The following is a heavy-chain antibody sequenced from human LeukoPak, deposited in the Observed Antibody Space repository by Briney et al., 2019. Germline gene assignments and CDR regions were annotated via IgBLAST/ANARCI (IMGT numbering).Heavy chain of an antibody. CDR3: ARGIVVVPAADDAFDI. J-gene: IGHJ3*02. Sequence: ASVKVSCKASGGTFSSYAISWVRQAPGQGLEWMGGIIPIFGTANYAQKFQGRVTITADESTSIAYMELSSLRSEDTAVYYCARGIVVVPAADDAFDIWGQGTMVTVSS. CDR2: IIPIFGTA. D-gene: IGHD2-2*01. V-gene: IGHV1-69*13. CDR1: GGTFSSYA.